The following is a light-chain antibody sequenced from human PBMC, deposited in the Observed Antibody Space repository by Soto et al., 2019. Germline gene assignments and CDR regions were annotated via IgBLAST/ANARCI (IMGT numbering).Light chain of an antibody. CDR1: QSLVYSDGIAY. J-gene: IGKJ2*01. Sequence: DVVMTQSPLSLPVTLGQPASISCRSSQSLVYSDGIAYLSWFQQRPGQSPRRLIYNTFNRDSGVPDRFSGSVSGTEFTLKISRVEAEDVGIYYCMQGTHWPPVTFGQGTKLEIK. CDR3: MQGTHWPPVT. CDR2: NTF. V-gene: IGKV2-30*01.